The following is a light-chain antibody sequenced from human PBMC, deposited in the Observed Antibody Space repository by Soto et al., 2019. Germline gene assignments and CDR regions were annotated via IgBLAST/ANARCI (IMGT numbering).Light chain of an antibody. CDR1: QSIGRY. Sequence: DIQMTQSPSSLSASVGDRVTITCRASQSIGRYLNWYQQKPGKAPSLLISTTTTLQSEVPSRFSGSGSGTDFTLTITSLQPEDFATYYCQQTYSTIFTFGPGPKVDIK. V-gene: IGKV1-39*01. CDR3: QQTYSTIFT. J-gene: IGKJ3*01. CDR2: TTT.